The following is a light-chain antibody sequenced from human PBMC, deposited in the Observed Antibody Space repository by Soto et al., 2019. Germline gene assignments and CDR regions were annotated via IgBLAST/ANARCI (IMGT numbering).Light chain of an antibody. J-gene: IGKJ4*01. V-gene: IGKV3D-20*02. CDR3: QQRSNWPPRLT. CDR1: QSVGGN. CDR2: GAS. Sequence: EIVMTQSPATLSVSPGERATLSCRASQSVGGNVAWYQQIPGQPPKLLIFGASSRATGIADKFSGSGSGTDFTLTISRLEPADFAVYYCQQRSNWPPRLTFGGGTKVDIK.